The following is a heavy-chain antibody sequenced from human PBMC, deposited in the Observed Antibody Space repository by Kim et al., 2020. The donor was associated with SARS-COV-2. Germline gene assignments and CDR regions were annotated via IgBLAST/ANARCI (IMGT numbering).Heavy chain of an antibody. D-gene: IGHD3-16*01. V-gene: IGHV4-59*01. J-gene: IGHJ4*02. CDR2: YREST. Sequence: YRESTTTNPSPKSRVTMSVDTAKDPYSLKLSSVTAADTAVYYCAGLDFDYWGQGTLVTVSS. CDR3: AGLDFDY.